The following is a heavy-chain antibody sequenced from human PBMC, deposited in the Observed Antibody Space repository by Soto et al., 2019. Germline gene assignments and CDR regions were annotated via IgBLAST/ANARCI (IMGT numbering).Heavy chain of an antibody. J-gene: IGHJ6*02. Sequence: QVQLVQSGAEVKKPGASVKLSCKASGYTFTNYYMHWVRHAPRQGLEWMGIINPSGGITSYAQKSQGRVTMTSDTSTSTVYMELSSLRSEETAVYYCARGDGRGSSGFYYYYGMDVWGHGTTVTVSS. D-gene: IGHD1-26*01. CDR1: GYTFTNYY. CDR3: ARGDGRGSSGFYYYYGMDV. V-gene: IGHV1-46*01. CDR2: INPSGGIT.